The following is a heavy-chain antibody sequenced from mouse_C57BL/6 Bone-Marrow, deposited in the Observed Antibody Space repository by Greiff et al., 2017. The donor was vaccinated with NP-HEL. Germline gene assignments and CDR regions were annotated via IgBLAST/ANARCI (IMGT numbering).Heavy chain of an antibody. D-gene: IGHD2-4*01. Sequence: DVHLVESEGGLVQPGSSMKLSCTASGFTFSDYYMAWVRQVPEKCLEWVANINYDGSSTYYLDSLKSRFIISRDNAKNILYLQMSSLKSEDTATYYCAREGGLRRRTYAMDYWGQGTSVTVSS. J-gene: IGHJ4*01. CDR3: AREGGLRRRTYAMDY. V-gene: IGHV5-16*01. CDR2: INYDGSST. CDR1: GFTFSDYY.